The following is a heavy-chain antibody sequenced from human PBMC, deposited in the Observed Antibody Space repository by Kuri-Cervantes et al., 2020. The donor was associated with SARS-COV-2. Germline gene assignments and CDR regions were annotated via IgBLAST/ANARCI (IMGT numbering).Heavy chain of an antibody. CDR1: GFTFSSYD. V-gene: IGHV3-13*05. Sequence: GGSLRLSCAASGFTFSSYDMHWVRQATGKGLEWVSAIGTAGDPYYPGSVKGRFTISRDNSKNTLYLQMNSLRAEDTAVYYCARELGGTGYYGMDVWGQGTTVTVSS. J-gene: IGHJ6*02. CDR3: ARELGGTGYYGMDV. D-gene: IGHD1/OR15-1a*01. CDR2: IGTAGDP.